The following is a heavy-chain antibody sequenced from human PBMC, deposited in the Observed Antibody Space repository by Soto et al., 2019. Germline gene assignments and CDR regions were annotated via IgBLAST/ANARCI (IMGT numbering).Heavy chain of an antibody. CDR1: GSSFHDVKVY. D-gene: IGHD3-3*01. V-gene: IGHV4-61*03. CDR2: VHQNGIT. J-gene: IGHJ4*01. Sequence: XEPLCLTHAVAGSSFHDVKVYWNRIRQARAKGLKWIGYVHQNGITNYNPSLKSPVTFSIDTSKNDFSMTLKSVTATDTAVYYCVRCLTLDALPSRFHHWGHGTQVTVSS. CDR3: VRCLTLDALPSRFHH.